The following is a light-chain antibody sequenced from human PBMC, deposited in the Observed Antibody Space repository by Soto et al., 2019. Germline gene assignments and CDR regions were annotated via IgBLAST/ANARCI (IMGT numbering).Light chain of an antibody. CDR1: QSVSSSY. CDR3: QQYDSSSRP. CDR2: AAS. J-gene: IGKJ1*01. V-gene: IGKV3-20*01. Sequence: EIVLTQSPGTLSLSPGERATLSCRASQSVSSSYLAWYQQKPGQAPRLLIYAASSRATGIPDRLSGSGSGSNFALTIGRQEPYAFAVYRCQQYDSSSRPFGQGSQV.